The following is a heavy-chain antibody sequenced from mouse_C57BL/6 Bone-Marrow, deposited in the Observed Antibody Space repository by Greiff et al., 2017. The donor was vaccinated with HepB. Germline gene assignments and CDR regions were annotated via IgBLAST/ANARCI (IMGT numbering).Heavy chain of an antibody. J-gene: IGHJ3*01. CDR2: IDPENGDT. Sequence: VQLQQSGAELVRPGASVKLSCTASGFNIKDDYMHWVKQRHEQGLEWIGWIDPENGDTEYASKFQGKATITADTSSNTAYLQLSSLTSEDTAVYYCTTGGDYDWFAYWGQGTLVTVSA. V-gene: IGHV14-4*01. D-gene: IGHD2-4*01. CDR3: TTGGDYDWFAY. CDR1: GFNIKDDY.